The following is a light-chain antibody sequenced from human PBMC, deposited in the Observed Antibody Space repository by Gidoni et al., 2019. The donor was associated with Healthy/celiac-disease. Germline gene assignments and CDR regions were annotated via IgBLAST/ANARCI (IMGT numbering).Light chain of an antibody. Sequence: EIVLTQSPGTLSLSPGERATLSCRASQSVSSSYLAWYQQKPGQAPRLLIYGASSRATGIPDRFSGSGSGTDFTLTISRLEPEEFAVYYCQQYGSSPPIFTFXPXTKVDIK. V-gene: IGKV3-20*01. CDR3: QQYGSSPPIFT. J-gene: IGKJ3*01. CDR1: QSVSSSY. CDR2: GAS.